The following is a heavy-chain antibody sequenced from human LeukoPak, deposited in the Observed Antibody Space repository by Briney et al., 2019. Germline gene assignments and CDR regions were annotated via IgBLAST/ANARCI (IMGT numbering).Heavy chain of an antibody. Sequence: PSETLSLTCTVSGGSISSSSYYWGWIRQPPGKGLEWIGSIYYSGSTYYNPSLKSRVTISVDTSKNQFSLKLSSVTAADTAVYYCARDAVHYYGSGSYYLYYFDYWGQGTLVTVSS. CDR1: GGSISSSSYY. J-gene: IGHJ4*02. CDR2: IYYSGST. CDR3: ARDAVHYYGSGSYYLYYFDY. D-gene: IGHD3-10*01. V-gene: IGHV4-39*07.